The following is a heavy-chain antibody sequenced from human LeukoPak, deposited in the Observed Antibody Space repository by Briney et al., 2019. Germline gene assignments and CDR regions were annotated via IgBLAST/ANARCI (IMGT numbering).Heavy chain of an antibody. Sequence: SETLSLTCAVYGGSFSGYYWSWIRQPPGKGLEWIGEINHSGSTNYNPSLKSRVTISVDTSKNQFSLKPSSVTAADTAVYYCARGSGYCSSTSCSRFYYYYGMDVWGQGTTVTVSS. CDR2: INHSGST. J-gene: IGHJ6*02. CDR3: ARGSGYCSSTSCSRFYYYYGMDV. CDR1: GGSFSGYY. D-gene: IGHD2-2*01. V-gene: IGHV4-34*01.